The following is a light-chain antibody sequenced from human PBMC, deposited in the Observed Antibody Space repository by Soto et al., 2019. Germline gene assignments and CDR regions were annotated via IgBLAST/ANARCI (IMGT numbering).Light chain of an antibody. Sequence: EIVLTQSPGTLSVSPGERATLSCRASQSVSSSYLTWYQQKPGQAPRLLIYGASSSATGIPDRFSGSGSGTDFTLNISRLAPEDFAMYYCQHYGSSLFTFGPGTKVDIK. J-gene: IGKJ3*01. CDR1: QSVSSSY. CDR3: QHYGSSLFT. CDR2: GAS. V-gene: IGKV3-20*01.